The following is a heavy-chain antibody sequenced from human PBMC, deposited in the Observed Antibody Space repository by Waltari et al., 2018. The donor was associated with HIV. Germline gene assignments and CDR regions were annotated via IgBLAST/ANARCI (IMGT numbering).Heavy chain of an antibody. D-gene: IGHD5-18*01. Sequence: EVQLVQSGGGLIQPGGSLRLSCAASGFHFSSNYMSWVRQAPGQGLEWVSVIYSGGSTFYADSVQGRFTISRDNVKNTLFLQLNSLRAEDTAVYYCARDRGDSFFPYWGQGTLVTVSS. CDR2: IYSGGST. CDR1: GFHFSSNY. CDR3: ARDRGDSFFPY. J-gene: IGHJ4*02. V-gene: IGHV3-53*01.